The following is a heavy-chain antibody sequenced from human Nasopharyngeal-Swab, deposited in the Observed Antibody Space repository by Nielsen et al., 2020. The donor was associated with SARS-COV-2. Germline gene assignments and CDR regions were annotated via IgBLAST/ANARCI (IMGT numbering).Heavy chain of an antibody. V-gene: IGHV2-70*11. CDR1: GFSLSTSGMC. D-gene: IGHD5-18*01. Sequence: SGPTLVKPTQTLTLTCTFSGFSLSTSGMCVSWIRQPPGKALEWLARIDWDDDKYYSTSLKTRLTTSKDTSKNQVVLTMTNMDPVDTATYYCARTRGYSYGFDYWGQGTLVTVSS. J-gene: IGHJ4*02. CDR3: ARTRGYSYGFDY. CDR2: IDWDDDK.